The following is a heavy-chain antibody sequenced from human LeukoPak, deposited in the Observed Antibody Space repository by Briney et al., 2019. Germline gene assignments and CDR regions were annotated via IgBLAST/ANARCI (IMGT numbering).Heavy chain of an antibody. CDR2: IYTGGTT. V-gene: IGHV3-66*01. J-gene: IGHJ6*02. CDR3: ARDPGSINGMDV. CDR1: GFTVSSNY. D-gene: IGHD2/OR15-2a*01. Sequence: GGSLRLSCAASGFTVSSNYMNWVRQAPGKGLEWVSVIYTGGTTYYADSVKGRFTISRDNSKNTLYLQMNSLRAEDTALYYCARDPGSINGMDVWGQGTTVTVSS.